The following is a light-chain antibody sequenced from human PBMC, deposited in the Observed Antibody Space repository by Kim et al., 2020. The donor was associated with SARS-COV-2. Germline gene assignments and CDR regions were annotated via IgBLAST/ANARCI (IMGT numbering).Light chain of an antibody. CDR1: QSVTNNY. CDR2: GAS. V-gene: IGKV3-20*01. J-gene: IGKJ4*01. Sequence: LSPGERATLSCRASQSVTNNYLAWYQQKPCQTPRLLIYGASSRATGIPDRFSGSGSGTDFTLTISRLEPEDFAVYYCQQYGSSPRFGGGTKVDIK. CDR3: QQYGSSPR.